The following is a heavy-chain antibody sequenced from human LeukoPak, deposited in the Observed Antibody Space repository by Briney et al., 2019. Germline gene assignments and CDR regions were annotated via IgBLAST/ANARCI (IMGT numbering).Heavy chain of an antibody. J-gene: IGHJ5*02. V-gene: IGHV4-34*01. Sequence: SETPSLTCAVYGGSFSGYYWSWIRQPPGKGLEWIGEINHSGSTNYNPSLKSRVTISVDTSKNQFSLKLSSVTAADTAVYYCARAGDYGDYVGWFDPWGQGTLVTVSS. D-gene: IGHD4-17*01. CDR3: ARAGDYGDYVGWFDP. CDR1: GGSFSGYY. CDR2: INHSGST.